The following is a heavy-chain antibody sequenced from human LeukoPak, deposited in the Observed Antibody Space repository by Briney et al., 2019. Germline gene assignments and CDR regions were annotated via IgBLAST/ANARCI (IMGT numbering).Heavy chain of an antibody. CDR2: IYYSGST. CDR1: GGSISSRY. CDR3: ARGGSYVDS. J-gene: IGHJ4*02. Sequence: SETLSLTCTVSGGSISSRYWTWIRQSPGKGLEWIGYIYYSGSTNYNPSLKSRVTISVDTSENQFSLKLSSVTAADTAVYYCARGGSYVDSWGQGTLVTVSS. D-gene: IGHD1-26*01. V-gene: IGHV4-59*11.